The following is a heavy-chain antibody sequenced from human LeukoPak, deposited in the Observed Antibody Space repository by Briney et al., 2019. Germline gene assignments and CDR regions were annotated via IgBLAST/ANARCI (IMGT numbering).Heavy chain of an antibody. CDR1: GGTFSSYA. CDR2: IIPIFGTA. Sequence: ASVKVSRKASGGTFSSYAISWVRRAPGQGLEWMGGIIPIFGTANYAQKFQGRVTITADESTSTAYMELSSLRSEDTAVYYCARDPQNTEYQLLETNWFDPWGQGTLVTVSS. D-gene: IGHD2-2*01. CDR3: ARDPQNTEYQLLETNWFDP. J-gene: IGHJ5*02. V-gene: IGHV1-69*13.